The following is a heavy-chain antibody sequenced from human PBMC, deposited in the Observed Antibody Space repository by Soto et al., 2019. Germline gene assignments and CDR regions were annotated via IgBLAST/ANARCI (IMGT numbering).Heavy chain of an antibody. J-gene: IGHJ5*02. CDR1: GGSISIYY. CDR2: IYYSGST. CDR3: ARALWGPSGYIFWFDP. Sequence: PSETLSLTCTVSGGSISIYYWSWIRQPPGKGLEWIGYIYYSGSTNYNPSLKSRVTISVDTSKNQFSLKLTSVTAADTAVYYCARALWGPSGYIFWFDPWGQGTLVTVSS. V-gene: IGHV4-59*01. D-gene: IGHD3-9*01.